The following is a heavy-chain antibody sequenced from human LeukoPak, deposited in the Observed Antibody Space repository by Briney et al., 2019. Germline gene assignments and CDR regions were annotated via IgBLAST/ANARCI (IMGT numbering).Heavy chain of an antibody. Sequence: GGSLSLSCAACGFIYRSYAMHWVGQPRAKGLEGVAVIAYDGSNKYYADSVKGRFSISRDNSKNTLYLQMNSMRAEDTAVYYCARGMTPGIAAANPFDYWGQGTLVTVSS. J-gene: IGHJ4*02. V-gene: IGHV3-30-3*01. CDR3: ARGMTPGIAAANPFDY. CDR2: IAYDGSNK. D-gene: IGHD6-13*01. CDR1: GFIYRSYA.